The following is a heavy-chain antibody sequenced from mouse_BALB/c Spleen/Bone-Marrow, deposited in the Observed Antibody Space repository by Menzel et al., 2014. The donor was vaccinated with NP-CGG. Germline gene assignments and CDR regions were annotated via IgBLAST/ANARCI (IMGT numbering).Heavy chain of an antibody. CDR3: ARRYYGSSFSYFDY. CDR1: GFTFSSFG. V-gene: IGHV5-17*02. CDR2: ISSGSSTI. D-gene: IGHD1-1*01. J-gene: IGHJ2*01. Sequence: EVQRVESGGGLVQPEGSRKLSCAASGFTFSSFGMHWVRQAPEKGLEWVAYISSGSSTIYYADTVKGRFTISRDNPRNTLFLQMTSLRSEDTAMYYCARRYYGSSFSYFDYWGQGTTLTVSS.